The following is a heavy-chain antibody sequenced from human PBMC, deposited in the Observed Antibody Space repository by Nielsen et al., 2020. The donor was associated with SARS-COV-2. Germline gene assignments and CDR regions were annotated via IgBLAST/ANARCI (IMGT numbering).Heavy chain of an antibody. CDR1: GGSIGTYY. Sequence: SETLSLTCTVSGGSIGTYYWSWIRQPPGRGLEWVAFIYDTVNTNYNPSLKSRVTISVDTSKNQFSLKLTSVTAADTAVYYCARTPRRSETTGGDYFDYWGQGTLVTVSS. J-gene: IGHJ4*02. CDR2: IYDTVNT. V-gene: IGHV4-59*08. D-gene: IGHD4-17*01. CDR3: ARTPRRSETTGGDYFDY.